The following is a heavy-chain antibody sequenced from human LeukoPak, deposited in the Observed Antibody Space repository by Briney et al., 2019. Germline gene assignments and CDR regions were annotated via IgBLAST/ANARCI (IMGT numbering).Heavy chain of an antibody. CDR2: IYSGGST. V-gene: IGHV3-66*01. CDR3: ARDQTRGSYYYGMDV. D-gene: IGHD1-26*01. CDR1: GFTVSSNY. J-gene: IGHJ6*02. Sequence: GGSLRLSCAASGFTVSSNYMSRVRQAPGKGLEWVSVIYSGGSTYYADSVKGRFTISRDNSKNTLYLQMNSLRAEDTAVYYCARDQTRGSYYYGMDVWGQGTTVTVSS.